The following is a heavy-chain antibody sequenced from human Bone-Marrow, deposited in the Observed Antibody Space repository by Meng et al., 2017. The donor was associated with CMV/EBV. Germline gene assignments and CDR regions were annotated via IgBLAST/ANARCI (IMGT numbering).Heavy chain of an antibody. D-gene: IGHD3-10*01. J-gene: IGHJ4*02. Sequence: GGSLRLSCAASGFTFSSDSMNCVRQAPGKGLEWVSYISSSSSYIYYADSVKGRFTISRDNAKNSLYLQMNSLRAEDTAVYYCARDALPSYYGSGTDYWGQGTLVTVSS. V-gene: IGHV3-21*01. CDR1: GFTFSSDS. CDR3: ARDALPSYYGSGTDY. CDR2: ISSSSSYI.